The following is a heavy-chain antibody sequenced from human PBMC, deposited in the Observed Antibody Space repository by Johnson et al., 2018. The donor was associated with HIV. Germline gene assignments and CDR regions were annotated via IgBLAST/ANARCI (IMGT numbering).Heavy chain of an antibody. Sequence: VQLVESGGGLIQPGGSLRLSCAASGFTVSSNYMSWVRQAPGKGLEWVSLIYSSGTTDYADSVQGRFTISRDNSKNTLYLQLSSLRTEDTAVFYCARGGVVHDAFDMWGQGTMVTVSS. J-gene: IGHJ3*02. CDR2: IYSSGTT. D-gene: IGHD2-2*01. V-gene: IGHV3-66*03. CDR3: ARGGVVHDAFDM. CDR1: GFTVSSNY.